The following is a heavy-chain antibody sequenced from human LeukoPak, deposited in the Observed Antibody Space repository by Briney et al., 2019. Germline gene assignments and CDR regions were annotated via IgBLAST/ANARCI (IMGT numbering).Heavy chain of an antibody. D-gene: IGHD4-23*01. V-gene: IGHV3-23*01. CDR1: GFTFSSYA. CDR3: AKTAVVTERWPINWFDP. J-gene: IGHJ5*02. CDR2: ISGSGGST. Sequence: RAGGSLRLSCAASGFTFSSYAMSWVRQAPGKGLEWVSAISGSGGSTYYADSVKGRFTISRDNSKNTLYLQMNSLRAEDTAVYYCAKTAVVTERWPINWFDPWGQGTLVTVSS.